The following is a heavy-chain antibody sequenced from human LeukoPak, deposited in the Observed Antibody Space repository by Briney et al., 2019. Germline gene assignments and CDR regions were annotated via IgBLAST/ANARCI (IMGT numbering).Heavy chain of an antibody. CDR3: ARQYGGNADYFNY. CDR1: GYSFTTYW. V-gene: IGHV5-51*01. D-gene: IGHD4-23*01. Sequence: GESLKISCKGYGYSFTTYWIGWVRQMPGKGLEWMGIIYPGDSGTRYSPSFQGQVTISADKSITTAYLQWSSLKASDTAMYYCARQYGGNADYFNYWGQGTLVTVSS. J-gene: IGHJ4*02. CDR2: IYPGDSGT.